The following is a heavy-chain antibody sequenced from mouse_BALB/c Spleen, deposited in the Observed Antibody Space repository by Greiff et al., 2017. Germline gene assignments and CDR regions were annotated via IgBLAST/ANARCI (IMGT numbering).Heavy chain of an antibody. V-gene: IGHV5-6-5*01. CDR1: GFTFSSYA. Sequence: EVKLVESGGGLVKPGGSLKLSCAASGFTFSSYAMSWVRQTPEKRLEWVASISSGGSTYYPDSVKGRFTISRDNARNILYLQMSSLRSEDTAMYYCARWDYDWFAYWGQGTLVTVSA. CDR3: ARWDYDWFAY. J-gene: IGHJ3*01. D-gene: IGHD2-4*01. CDR2: ISSGGST.